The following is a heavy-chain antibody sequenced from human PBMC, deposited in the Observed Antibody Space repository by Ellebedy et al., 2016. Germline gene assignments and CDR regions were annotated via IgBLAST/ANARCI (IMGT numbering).Heavy chain of an antibody. CDR2: INHSGST. V-gene: IGHV4-34*01. CDR3: AGSIAAAGTFWFDP. D-gene: IGHD6-13*01. Sequence: SETLSLXXAVYGGSFSGYYWSWIRQPPGKGREWIGEINHSGSTNYNPSLKSRVTISVDTSKNQFSLKLSSVTAADTAVYYCAGSIAAAGTFWFDPWGQGTLVTVSS. J-gene: IGHJ5*02. CDR1: GGSFSGYY.